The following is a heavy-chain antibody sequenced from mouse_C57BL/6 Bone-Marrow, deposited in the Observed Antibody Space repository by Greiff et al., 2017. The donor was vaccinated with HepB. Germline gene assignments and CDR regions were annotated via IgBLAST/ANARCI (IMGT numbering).Heavy chain of an antibody. D-gene: IGHD2-3*01. J-gene: IGHJ2*01. CDR2: IHPNSGST. V-gene: IGHV1-64*01. CDR1: GYTFTSYW. Sequence: QVQLQQPGAELVKPGASVKLSCKASGYTFTSYWMHWVKQRPGQGLEWIGMIHPNSGSTNYNEKFKSKATLTVDKSSSTAYMQLSSLTSEDSAVYYCAREGDGYQYYFDYWGQGTTLTVSS. CDR3: AREGDGYQYYFDY.